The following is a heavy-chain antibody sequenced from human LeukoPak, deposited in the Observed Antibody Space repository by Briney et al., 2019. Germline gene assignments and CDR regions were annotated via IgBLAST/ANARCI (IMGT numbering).Heavy chain of an antibody. Sequence: WASVKVSCKASGYTFTSYSISWVRQAPGQGLEWLGWVRGYNGDTNYAQKIQGRVSMTTDTSTTTAYMELRSLTSDDTAVYYCARDGSRKDSTLFDYWGQGTLVIVSS. D-gene: IGHD6-13*01. V-gene: IGHV1-18*01. CDR1: GYTFTSYS. J-gene: IGHJ4*02. CDR3: ARDGSRKDSTLFDY. CDR2: VRGYNGDT.